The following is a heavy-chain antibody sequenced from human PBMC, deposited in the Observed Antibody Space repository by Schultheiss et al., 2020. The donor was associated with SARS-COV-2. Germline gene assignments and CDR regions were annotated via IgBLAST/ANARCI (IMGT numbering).Heavy chain of an antibody. D-gene: IGHD2-15*01. Sequence: GSLRLSCAASGFTFSDYYMSWIRQAPGKGLEWIGYIYYSGSTYYNPPLKSRVTISADTSKNQFSLKLRSVTATDTAVYYCASTSDIVVAVATAWGQGTLVTVSS. CDR2: IYYSGST. CDR1: GFTFSDYY. V-gene: IGHV4-59*08. J-gene: IGHJ1*01. CDR3: ASTSDIVVAVATA.